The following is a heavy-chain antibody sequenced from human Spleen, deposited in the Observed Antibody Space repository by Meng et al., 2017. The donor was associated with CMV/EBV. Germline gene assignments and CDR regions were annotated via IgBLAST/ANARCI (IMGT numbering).Heavy chain of an antibody. CDR2: ISHTGQTV. V-gene: IGHV3-11*01. CDR1: GFAFNDYF. CDR3: AREGRKGADY. Sequence: GESLKISCAASGFAFNDYFMTWIRQAPGKRPEWLSYISHTGQTVYYVDSVKGRFIISRDNSRNSLFLQMNNLRAEDTAMYYCAREGRKGADYWGQGTLVTSPQ. J-gene: IGHJ4*02. D-gene: IGHD1-26*01.